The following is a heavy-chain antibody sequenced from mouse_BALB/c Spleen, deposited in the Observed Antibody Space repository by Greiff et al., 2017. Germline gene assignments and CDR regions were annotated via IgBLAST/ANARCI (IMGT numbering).Heavy chain of an antibody. CDR1: GDSITSGY. V-gene: IGHV3-8*02. J-gene: IGHJ1*01. CDR2: ISYSGST. Sequence: VKLQESGPSLVKPSQTLSLTCSVTGDSITSGYWNWIRKFPGNKLEYMGYISYSGSTYYNPSLKSRISITRDTSKNQYYLQLNSVTTEDTATYYCARSPATATRYFDVWGAGTTVTVSS. D-gene: IGHD1-2*01. CDR3: ARSPATATRYFDV.